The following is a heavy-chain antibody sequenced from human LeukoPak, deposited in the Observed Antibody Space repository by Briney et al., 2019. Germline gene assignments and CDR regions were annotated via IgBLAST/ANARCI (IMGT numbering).Heavy chain of an antibody. CDR2: THYSGTT. Sequence: PSETLSLTCAVSDGSLSTFYWSWIRQPPGKGLECIGYTHYSGTTYYNPSLKSRVTMSVNTSKHQFSLEMTSVTAADTAVYYCARVNLGQLLYWYFDLWGRGTLVTVSS. CDR3: ARVNLGQLLYWYFDL. CDR1: DGSLSTFY. D-gene: IGHD4-23*01. J-gene: IGHJ2*01. V-gene: IGHV4-59*01.